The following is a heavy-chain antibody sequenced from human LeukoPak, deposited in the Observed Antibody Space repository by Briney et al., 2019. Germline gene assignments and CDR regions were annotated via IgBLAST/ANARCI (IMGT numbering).Heavy chain of an antibody. Sequence: SQTLSLTCAISGDSVSSNSAAWNWIRQSPSRGLEWLGRTYYRSKWYNDYAVSVKSRITINPDTSKNQFSLQLNSVTPEDTAVYYCARDGAMVRGVIITYYFDYWGQGTLVTVSS. J-gene: IGHJ4*02. V-gene: IGHV6-1*01. CDR2: TYYRSKWYN. D-gene: IGHD3-10*01. CDR1: GDSVSSNSAA. CDR3: ARDGAMVRGVIITYYFDY.